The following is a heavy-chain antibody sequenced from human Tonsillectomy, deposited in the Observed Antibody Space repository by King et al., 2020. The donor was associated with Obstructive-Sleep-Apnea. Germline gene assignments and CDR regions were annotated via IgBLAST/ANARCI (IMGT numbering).Heavy chain of an antibody. Sequence: VQLVESGAEMKKPGASVKVSCKASGDIFIAYYMHWVRQAPGQGREWMGWINPKSGCTNYARRFQGGVTMTRDTSTSTAHMELSSLTSDDTAVYYCATEGFDPWGQGTLVTVSS. J-gene: IGHJ5*02. V-gene: IGHV1-2*02. CDR1: GDIFIAYY. CDR3: ATEGFDP. CDR2: INPKSGCT.